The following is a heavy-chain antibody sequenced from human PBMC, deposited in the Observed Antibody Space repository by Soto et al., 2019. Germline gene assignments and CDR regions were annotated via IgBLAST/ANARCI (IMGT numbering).Heavy chain of an antibody. V-gene: IGHV3-33*01. Sequence: PGGSLRLSCAASGFTFSSYGMHWVRQAPGKGLEWVAVIWYDGSNKYYADSVKGRFTISRDNSKNTLYLQMNSLRAEDTAVYYCARPAVWGSSSRGNWFDPWGQGTLVTVSS. CDR1: GFTFSSYG. CDR2: IWYDGSNK. D-gene: IGHD6-6*01. CDR3: ARPAVWGSSSRGNWFDP. J-gene: IGHJ5*02.